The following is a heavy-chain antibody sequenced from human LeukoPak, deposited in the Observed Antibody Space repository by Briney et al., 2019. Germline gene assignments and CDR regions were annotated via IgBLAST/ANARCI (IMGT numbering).Heavy chain of an antibody. D-gene: IGHD5-12*01. CDR2: IKSKTDGGTT. CDR1: GFTFNNAW. CDR3: TTPGGLIVATTPFDY. J-gene: IGHJ4*02. V-gene: IGHV3-15*01. Sequence: GGSRRLSCAASGFTFNNAWMSWVRQAPGKGLEWVGRIKSKTDGGTTDYAAPVKGRFTISRDDSQNTLYLQMNSLEIEDTAVYYCTTPGGLIVATTPFDYWGQGTLVTVSS.